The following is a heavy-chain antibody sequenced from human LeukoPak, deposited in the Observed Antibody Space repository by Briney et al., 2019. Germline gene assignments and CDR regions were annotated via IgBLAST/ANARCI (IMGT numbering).Heavy chain of an antibody. Sequence: SETLSLTCTVSGGSISSYYWSWIRQPPGEGLEWIGYIYYSGSTNYSPSLKSRVTISVDTSKNQFSLKLSSVTAADTAVYYCARHDLLSGWDVWGQGTTVTVSS. CDR1: GGSISSYY. V-gene: IGHV4-59*08. CDR2: IYYSGST. D-gene: IGHD1-14*01. J-gene: IGHJ6*02. CDR3: ARHDLLSGWDV.